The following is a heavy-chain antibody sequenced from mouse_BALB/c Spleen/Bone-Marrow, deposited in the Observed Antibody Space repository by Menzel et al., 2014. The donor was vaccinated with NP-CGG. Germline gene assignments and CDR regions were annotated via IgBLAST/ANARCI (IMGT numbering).Heavy chain of an antibody. V-gene: IGHV2-6-7*01. J-gene: IGHJ4*01. CDR3: ARDSFLITRALDY. Sequence: VKVVESGPGLVAPSQSLSITCTVSGFSLXGYGVSWVRQSPGKGLEWLGMIWGDGSTDYNSALKSRLSISKDNSKSQVFLKMNSLQTDDTARYYCARDSFLITRALDYWGQGTSVTVSS. D-gene: IGHD2-4*01. CDR2: IWGDGST. CDR1: GFSLXGYG.